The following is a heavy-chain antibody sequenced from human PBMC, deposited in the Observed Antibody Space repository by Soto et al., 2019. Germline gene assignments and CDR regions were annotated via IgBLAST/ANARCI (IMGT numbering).Heavy chain of an antibody. Sequence: ASVKVSCKASGGTFSSYAISWVRQAPGQGLEWMGGIIPIFGTANYAQKFQGRVTITADESTSTAYMELSSLRSEDTAVYYCARDYYGSGSYYKPFDYWGQGTLVTVSS. CDR3: ARDYYGSGSYYKPFDY. J-gene: IGHJ4*02. V-gene: IGHV1-69*13. CDR1: GGTFSSYA. D-gene: IGHD3-10*01. CDR2: IIPIFGTA.